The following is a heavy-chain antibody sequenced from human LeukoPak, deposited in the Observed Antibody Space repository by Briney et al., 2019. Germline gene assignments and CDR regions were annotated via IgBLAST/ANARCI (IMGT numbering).Heavy chain of an antibody. CDR1: GGTFSSYA. Sequence: ASVKVSCKASGGTFSSYAISWVRQAPGQGLEWMGGIIPIFGTANYAQKFQGRVTITADESTSTAYMELSSLRSEDTAVYYCARDRGGYDQYYGMDVWGQGTTVTVSS. J-gene: IGHJ6*02. V-gene: IGHV1-69*13. CDR2: IIPIFGTA. CDR3: ARDRGGYDQYYGMDV. D-gene: IGHD3-10*01.